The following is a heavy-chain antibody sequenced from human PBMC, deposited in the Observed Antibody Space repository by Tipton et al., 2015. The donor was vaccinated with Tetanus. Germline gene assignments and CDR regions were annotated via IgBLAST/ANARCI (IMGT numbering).Heavy chain of an antibody. Sequence: QVQLVQSGAEVKKPGASVKVSCKASGYTFTSYDIHWVRQATGQGLEWMGWMKPSIGNTGYAQKFQGRVTMTRNTSISTAYMELSSLRSEDTAVYYWATYRSGWYNYVDYWGQGTLVTVSS. CDR2: MKPSIGNT. D-gene: IGHD6-19*01. J-gene: IGHJ4*02. V-gene: IGHV1-8*01. CDR3: ATYRSGWYNYVDY. CDR1: GYTFTSYD.